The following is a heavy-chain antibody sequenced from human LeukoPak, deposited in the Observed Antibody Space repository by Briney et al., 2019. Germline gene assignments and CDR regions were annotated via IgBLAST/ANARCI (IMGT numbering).Heavy chain of an antibody. CDR1: GYSFTINW. J-gene: IGHJ3*02. CDR2: IYPGDSDT. CDR3: ARRTGGRTWRLGAFDI. V-gene: IGHV5-51*01. D-gene: IGHD2-8*02. Sequence: GESLKISCQGFGYSFTINWIGWVRQMPGKGLEWMGIIYPGDSDTRYSPSFQGQVTISADKSISTAYLQWSGLKASDTAMYYCARRTGGRTWRLGAFDIWGQGTMVTVSS.